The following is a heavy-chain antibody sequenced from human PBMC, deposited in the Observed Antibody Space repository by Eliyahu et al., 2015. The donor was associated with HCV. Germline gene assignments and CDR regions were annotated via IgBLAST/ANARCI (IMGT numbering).Heavy chain of an antibody. CDR1: GYTFTDYY. V-gene: IGHV1-2*04. Sequence: QVQLVQSGVEVKTPGASVKVSCKTYGYTFTDYYVHWVRQAPGQDPEWLGWISPKSGITNTAQKFQGLVTMTSDTSISVAYMELRGRISDDPAVYFCARGRRISDTTAYLDSWGQGTLVTVSS. J-gene: IGHJ5*01. CDR3: ARGRRISDTTAYLDS. CDR2: ISPKSGIT. D-gene: IGHD3-16*01.